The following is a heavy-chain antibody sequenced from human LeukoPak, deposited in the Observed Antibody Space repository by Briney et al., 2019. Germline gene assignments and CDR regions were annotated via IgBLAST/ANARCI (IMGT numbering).Heavy chain of an antibody. J-gene: IGHJ4*02. CDR2: ISSSGKTI. D-gene: IGHD6-13*01. CDR1: GFTFSAYA. Sequence: GGSLRLSCEASGFTFSAYAMNWVRQAPGKGLEWVSYISSSGKTIYYADSTKGRFTVSRDNAKNSLYLQMNSLRAEDTAVYYCATTSIAAAVPGCFDYWGQGTLVTVFS. V-gene: IGHV3-48*03. CDR3: ATTSIAAAVPGCFDY.